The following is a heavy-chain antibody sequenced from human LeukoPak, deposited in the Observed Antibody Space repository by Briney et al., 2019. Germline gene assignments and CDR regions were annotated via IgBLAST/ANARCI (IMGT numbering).Heavy chain of an antibody. V-gene: IGHV6-1*01. J-gene: IGHJ4*02. CDR1: GDSVSSNSAA. Sequence: SQTLSLTCATSGDSVSSNSAAWNWIRQSPSRGLEWLGRTYYRTKWYNDYAVSVNSRITINPDTSKNQFSLQLNSVTPEDTAVYYCARSFYDSSGVAFESWGQGTLVTVSS. D-gene: IGHD3-22*01. CDR2: TYYRTKWYN. CDR3: ARSFYDSSGVAFES.